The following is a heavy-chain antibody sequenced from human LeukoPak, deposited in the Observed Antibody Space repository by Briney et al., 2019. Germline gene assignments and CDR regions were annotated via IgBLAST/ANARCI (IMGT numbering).Heavy chain of an antibody. CDR2: IIPILGIA. CDR1: GGTFSSYA. J-gene: IGHJ5*02. CDR3: ARPRGGGNRDWFDP. V-gene: IGHV1-69*04. Sequence: VASVKVSCKASGGTFSSYAISWVRQAPGQGLEWMGRIIPILGIANYAQKFQGRVTITADKSTSTAYMELSSLRSEDTAVYYCARPRGGGNRDWFDPWGQGTLVTVSS. D-gene: IGHD2-15*01.